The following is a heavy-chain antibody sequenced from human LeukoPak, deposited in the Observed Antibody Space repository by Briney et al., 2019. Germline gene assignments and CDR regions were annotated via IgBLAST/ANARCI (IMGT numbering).Heavy chain of an antibody. Sequence: ASVKVSCKASGGTFSSYAINWVRQATGQGLEWMGWMNPNSGDRGYIQKFQGRVTMTRDTSISTAYMELSSLRSEDTAVYYCASAGIDRWELLTHAFDIWGQGTMVTVSS. CDR1: GGTFSSYA. V-gene: IGHV1-8*02. CDR2: MNPNSGDR. D-gene: IGHD4-23*01. J-gene: IGHJ3*02. CDR3: ASAGIDRWELLTHAFDI.